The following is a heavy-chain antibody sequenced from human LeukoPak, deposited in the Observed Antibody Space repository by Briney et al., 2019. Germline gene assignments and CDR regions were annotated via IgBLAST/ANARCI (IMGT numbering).Heavy chain of an antibody. D-gene: IGHD5-18*01. J-gene: IGHJ2*01. CDR2: ITTTSST. CDR1: GFTFSSYA. V-gene: IGHV3-48*02. CDR3: ATVAMEDWYFDL. Sequence: GSRRLSCAASGFTFSSYAMAWVRQAPGKGLEWVSSITTTSSTYYADSVKGRFTVSRDNAKNSLYLQMSSLRDEDTAVYYCATVAMEDWYFDLWGRGTLVTVSS.